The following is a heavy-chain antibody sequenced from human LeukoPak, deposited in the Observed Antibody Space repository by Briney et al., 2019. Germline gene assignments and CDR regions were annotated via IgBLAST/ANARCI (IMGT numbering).Heavy chain of an antibody. D-gene: IGHD1-7*01. CDR3: ARTRITGTTRYFDY. Sequence: SVKVSCKASGHTFTSYDINWVRQAPGQGLEWMGGIIPIFGTANYAQKFQGRVTITADESTSTAYMGLSSLRSEDTAVYYCARTRITGTTRYFDYWGQGTLVTVSS. V-gene: IGHV1-69*13. J-gene: IGHJ4*02. CDR1: GHTFTSYD. CDR2: IIPIFGTA.